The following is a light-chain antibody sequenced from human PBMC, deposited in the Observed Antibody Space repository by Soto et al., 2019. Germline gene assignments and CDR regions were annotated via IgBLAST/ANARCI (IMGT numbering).Light chain of an antibody. CDR1: SSNIGAGYA. CDR3: QSYDRSVRDWV. V-gene: IGLV1-40*01. CDR2: GDS. J-gene: IGLJ3*02. Sequence: QSVLTQPPSVSGAPGQRVTISCAGSSSNIGAGYAVHWYQQLPRTAPKLLISGDSNRPSGVPDRFSGSKSGTSASLAIAGLQAEDEADYYCQSYDRSVRDWVFGGGTKLTVL.